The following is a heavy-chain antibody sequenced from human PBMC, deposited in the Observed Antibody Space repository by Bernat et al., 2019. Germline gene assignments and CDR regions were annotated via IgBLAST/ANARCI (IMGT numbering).Heavy chain of an antibody. CDR3: AKAGTLFPFDP. CDR2: ISGTGANT. Sequence: EVRLVESGGDLVQPGGSLRLSCAASGFTFSGYAMSWVRQAPEKGLQWVSSISGTGANTYYADSVKVRFTISRDNSKNTLSLQMNSLRAEDTAIYYCAKAGTLFPFDPWGQGTLVTVSS. CDR1: GFTFSGYA. J-gene: IGHJ5*02. V-gene: IGHV3-23*04. D-gene: IGHD2-21*01.